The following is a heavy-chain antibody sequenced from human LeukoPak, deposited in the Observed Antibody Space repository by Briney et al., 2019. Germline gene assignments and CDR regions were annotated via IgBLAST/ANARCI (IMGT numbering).Heavy chain of an antibody. CDR2: IKQDGSEK. CDR3: ATFCGGDCSLPKDY. Sequence: GGSLRLSCAASGFTFSSYWMSWVRQAPGKGLEWVANIKQDGSEKYYVDSVKGRFTISRDNGKNSLYLQMNTLRAEDTAVYYCATFCGGDCSLPKDYWGQGTLVTVSS. CDR1: GFTFSSYW. V-gene: IGHV3-7*01. J-gene: IGHJ4*02. D-gene: IGHD2-21*02.